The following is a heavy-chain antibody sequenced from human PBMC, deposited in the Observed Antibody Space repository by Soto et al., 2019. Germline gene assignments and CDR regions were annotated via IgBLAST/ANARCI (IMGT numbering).Heavy chain of an antibody. CDR2: ISAYNGNT. CDR3: ASTDSDFWRVEFYY. D-gene: IGHD3-3*01. Sequence: QVQLVQSGAEVKKPGASVKVSCKASGYTFTSYGISWVRQAPGQGLEWMGWISAYNGNTNYAQKLQGRVTMTTDTATRAAYMWLRSLRSDDSVVYYCASTDSDFWRVEFYYWGQVTMVTVAS. J-gene: IGHJ4*02. V-gene: IGHV1-18*01. CDR1: GYTFTSYG.